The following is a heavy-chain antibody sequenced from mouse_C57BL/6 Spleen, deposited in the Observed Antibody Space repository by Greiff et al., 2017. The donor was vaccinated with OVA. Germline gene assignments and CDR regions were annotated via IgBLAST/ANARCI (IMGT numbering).Heavy chain of an antibody. D-gene: IGHD1-1*01. V-gene: IGHV1-18*01. J-gene: IGHJ1*03. CDR3: ARSFITTVVEYCDV. Sequence: VQLQQSGPELVKPGASVKIPCKASGYTFTDYNMDWVKQSHGKSLEWIGDINPNNGGTIYNQKFKGKATLTVDKSSSTAYMELRSLTSEDTAVYYCARSFITTVVEYCDVWGTGTTVTVSS. CDR2: INPNNGGT. CDR1: GYTFTDYN.